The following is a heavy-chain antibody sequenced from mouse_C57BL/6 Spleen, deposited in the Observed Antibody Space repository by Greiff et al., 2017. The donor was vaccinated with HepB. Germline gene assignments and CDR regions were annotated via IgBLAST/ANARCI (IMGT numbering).Heavy chain of an antibody. Sequence: VQLQQPGTELVKPGASVKLSCKASGYTFTSYWMHWVKQRPGQGLEWIGNINPSNGGTNYNEKFKSKATLTVDKSSSTAYMQLSSLKSEDSAVYYCARRNYSKGDYFDYWGQGTTLTVSS. CDR2: INPSNGGT. V-gene: IGHV1-53*01. J-gene: IGHJ2*01. CDR1: GYTFTSYW. D-gene: IGHD2-5*01. CDR3: ARRNYSKGDYFDY.